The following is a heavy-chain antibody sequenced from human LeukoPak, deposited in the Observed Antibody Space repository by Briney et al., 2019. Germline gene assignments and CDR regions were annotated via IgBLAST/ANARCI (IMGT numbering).Heavy chain of an antibody. D-gene: IGHD6-13*01. V-gene: IGHV4-39*07. CDR3: ARAGSSWYSDY. J-gene: IGHJ4*02. Sequence: SETLSLTCTVSGGSISSSSYYWGWIRQPPGKGLEWIGEINHSGSTNYNPSLKSRVTISVDTSKNQFSLKLSSVTAADTAVYYCARAGSSWYSDYWGQGTLVTVSS. CDR2: INHSGST. CDR1: GGSISSSSYY.